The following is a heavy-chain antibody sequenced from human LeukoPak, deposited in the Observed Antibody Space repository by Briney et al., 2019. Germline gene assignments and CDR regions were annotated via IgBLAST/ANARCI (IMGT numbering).Heavy chain of an antibody. CDR3: ARWRAMGSGFIDY. CDR2: INQDGSEK. J-gene: IGHJ4*02. CDR1: GFTFSSYW. V-gene: IGHV3-7*01. Sequence: GGSLRLSCAASGFTFSSYWMTWVRQAPGKGLEWVANINQDGSEKYYVDSVKGRFTISRDNATNSLYLQMNSLRAEDTAVYYCARWRAMGSGFIDYWGQGTLVTVSS. D-gene: IGHD6-19*01.